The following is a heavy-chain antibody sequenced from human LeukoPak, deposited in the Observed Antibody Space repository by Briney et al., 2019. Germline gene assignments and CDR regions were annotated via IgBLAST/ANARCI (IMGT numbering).Heavy chain of an antibody. D-gene: IGHD4-23*01. CDR3: TSEEDDYRGRTGY. CDR2: IKSKADGGTT. Sequence: GGSLRLSCAAPGFTFSNAYITWVRQAPGKGLEWVGHIKSKADGGTTDYAAPVKDRFSISRDGSKNTLYLQMNSLKTEDTAVYYCTSEEDDYRGRTGYWGQGTLVTVSS. CDR1: GFTFSNAY. J-gene: IGHJ4*02. V-gene: IGHV3-15*01.